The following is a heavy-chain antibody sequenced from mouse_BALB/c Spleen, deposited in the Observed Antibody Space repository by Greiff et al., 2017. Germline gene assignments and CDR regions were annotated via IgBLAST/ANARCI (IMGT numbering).Heavy chain of an antibody. CDR2: IWGDGST. D-gene: IGHD1-3*01. Sequence: VKLEESGPGLVAPSQSLSITCTVSGFSLTGYGVNLVRQPPGKGLEWLGMIWGDGSTDYNSALKSRLSISKDNSKSQVFLKMNSLQTDDTARYYCARGKVVTPYAMDYWGQGTSVTVSS. CDR3: ARGKVVTPYAMDY. V-gene: IGHV2-6-7*01. J-gene: IGHJ4*01. CDR1: GFSLTGYG.